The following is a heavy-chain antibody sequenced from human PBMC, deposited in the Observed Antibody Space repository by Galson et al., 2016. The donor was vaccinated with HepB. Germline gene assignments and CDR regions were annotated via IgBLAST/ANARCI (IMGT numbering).Heavy chain of an antibody. Sequence: ETLSLTCAVYGGSFNSYCWNWIRQPPGKGLEWIGEISHTGSTNYNPSLKSRVSISIDTPKYQFSLKLNSVTAADAAVYYCARSHLGFSLRSHFKRPRIDFWGQGTLVTVSS. D-gene: IGHD3-16*01. CDR3: ARSHLGFSLRSHFKRPRIDF. CDR2: ISHTGST. V-gene: IGHV4-34*01. CDR1: GGSFNSYC. J-gene: IGHJ4*02.